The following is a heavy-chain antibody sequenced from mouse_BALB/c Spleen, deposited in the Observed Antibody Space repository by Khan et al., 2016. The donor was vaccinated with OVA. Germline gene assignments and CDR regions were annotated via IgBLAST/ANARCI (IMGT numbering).Heavy chain of an antibody. J-gene: IGHJ2*01. V-gene: IGHV2-9*02. CDR1: GSSLTSYG. CDR2: IWAGGST. CDR3: ARNRESDYFDY. Sequence: QVQLKESGPGLVAPSQSLSITCTVSGSSLTSYGIHWVRQPPGKGLEWLGIIWAGGSTNYNSALMSRLSISKDNSRSQVFLKMNSLQTDDTAMYFCARNRESDYFDYWGQGTTLTVSS.